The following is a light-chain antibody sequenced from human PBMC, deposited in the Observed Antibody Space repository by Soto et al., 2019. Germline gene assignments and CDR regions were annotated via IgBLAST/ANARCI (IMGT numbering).Light chain of an antibody. CDR3: MQGTHWPPIT. CDR1: QSPVYRDGNTY. Sequence: DVVVTQSPLSLPVTLGQVASISCTSSQSPVYRDGNTYLSWFHQRTGQSPRRLIYKVSNRDSGVPDRFSGSGSGTDFTLKISRVEAEDVGVYYCMQGTHWPPITFGQGTRLEIK. V-gene: IGKV2-30*01. J-gene: IGKJ5*01. CDR2: KVS.